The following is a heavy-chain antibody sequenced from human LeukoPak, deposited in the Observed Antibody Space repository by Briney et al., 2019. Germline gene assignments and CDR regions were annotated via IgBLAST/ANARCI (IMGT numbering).Heavy chain of an antibody. D-gene: IGHD6-6*01. Sequence: GGSLRLSCAASGFTFSSYWMSWVRQAPGEGLEWVANIKQDGSEKYYVDSVKGRFTISRDNAKNSLYLQMNSLRAEDTAVYYCARDPRQLVTDYWGQGTLVTVSS. CDR3: ARDPRQLVTDY. CDR1: GFTFSSYW. CDR2: IKQDGSEK. V-gene: IGHV3-7*01. J-gene: IGHJ4*02.